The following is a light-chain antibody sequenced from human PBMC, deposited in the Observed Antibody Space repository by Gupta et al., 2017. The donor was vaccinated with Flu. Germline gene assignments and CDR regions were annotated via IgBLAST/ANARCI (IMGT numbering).Light chain of an antibody. CDR1: SSNIGSNT. CDR2: NND. Sequence: QSVVTQPPPVSGTPGQRVTISCSGSSSNIGSNTVNWYRQFPGTAPKLLMYNNDIRPSGVPDRFSGSKSGTSASLAVSGLQSEDEADYYCAAWDDMSGYVFGAGTKVSVL. J-gene: IGLJ1*01. CDR3: AAWDDMSGYV. V-gene: IGLV1-44*01.